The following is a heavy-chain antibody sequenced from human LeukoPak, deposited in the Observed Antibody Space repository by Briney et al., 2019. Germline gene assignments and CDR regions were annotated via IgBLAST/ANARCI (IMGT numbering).Heavy chain of an antibody. Sequence: EASVKVSCKASGYTFTGYYMHWVRQAPGQGLEWMGWINPNSGGTNYAQKFQGWVTMTRDTSISTAYMELSRLRSDDTAVYYCARGQKDYSDYEGSDYWGQGTLVTVSS. CDR3: ARGQKDYSDYEGSDY. J-gene: IGHJ4*02. CDR1: GYTFTGYY. CDR2: INPNSGGT. D-gene: IGHD4-11*01. V-gene: IGHV1-2*04.